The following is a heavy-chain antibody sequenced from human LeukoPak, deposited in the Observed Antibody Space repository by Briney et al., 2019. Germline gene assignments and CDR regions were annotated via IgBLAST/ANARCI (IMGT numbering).Heavy chain of an antibody. CDR1: GFTFSSYA. D-gene: IGHD6-19*01. CDR3: AKRGLVSGWPFDY. CDR2: ISGSGGST. V-gene: IGHV3-23*01. Sequence: PGGSLRLSXAASGFTFSSYAMSWVRQAPGKGLEWVSGISGSGGSTYYADSVKGRFTISRDNSKNTLYLQMNSLRAEDTAVYYCAKRGLVSGWPFDYWGQGTLVTVSS. J-gene: IGHJ4*02.